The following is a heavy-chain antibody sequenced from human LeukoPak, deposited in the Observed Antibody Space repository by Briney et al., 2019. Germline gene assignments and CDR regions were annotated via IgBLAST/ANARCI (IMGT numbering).Heavy chain of an antibody. J-gene: IGHJ4*02. CDR2: IYSGGST. V-gene: IGHV3-66*01. CDR3: AKDLSWLVAFDY. D-gene: IGHD6-19*01. CDR1: GFTVSSNY. Sequence: GGSLRLSCAASGFTVSSNYMSWVRQAPGKGLEWVSVIYSGGSTYYADSVKGRFTISRDNSKNTLYLQMNSLRAEDTAVYFCAKDLSWLVAFDYWGRGTLVTVSS.